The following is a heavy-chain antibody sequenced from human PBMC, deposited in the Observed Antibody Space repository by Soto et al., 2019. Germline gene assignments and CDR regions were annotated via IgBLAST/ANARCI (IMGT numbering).Heavy chain of an antibody. Sequence: ASVKVSCKASGYTFTSYDINWVRQATGQGLEWMGWMNPNSGNTGYAQKFQGRVTMTRNTSISTAYMELSSLRSEDTAVYYCARFSDYCSGGSCLRYFDYWGQGTLVTVSS. CDR1: GYTFTSYD. CDR3: ARFSDYCSGGSCLRYFDY. D-gene: IGHD2-15*01. CDR2: MNPNSGNT. J-gene: IGHJ4*02. V-gene: IGHV1-8*01.